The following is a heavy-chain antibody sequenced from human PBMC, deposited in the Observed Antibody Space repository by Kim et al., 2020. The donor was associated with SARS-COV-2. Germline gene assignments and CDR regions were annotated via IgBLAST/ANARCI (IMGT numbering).Heavy chain of an antibody. D-gene: IGHD3-10*01. CDR3: VRENLWAGDI. Sequence: GGSLRLSCATSGFTLSLYSMNWVRQSPGKGLEWVSHISGSGTITKHADSVRGRFTISRDNAKNSLFLQMNGLRAEDTAVYYCVRENLWAGDIWGQGTRVTVSS. CDR1: GFTLSLYS. V-gene: IGHV3-48*04. CDR2: ISGSGTIT. J-gene: IGHJ3*02.